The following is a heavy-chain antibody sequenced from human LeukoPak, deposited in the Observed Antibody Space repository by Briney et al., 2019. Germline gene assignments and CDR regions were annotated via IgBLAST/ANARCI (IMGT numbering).Heavy chain of an antibody. CDR1: GFTFSSYG. J-gene: IGHJ4*02. Sequence: PGGSLRLSCAASGFTFSSYGMHWVRQAPGKGLEWVAVIWYDGSNKYYADSVKGRFTISRDNSKNTLYLQMNSLRAEDTAVYYCAKDSLHYDFWSGYYNYFDYWGQGTLVTVSS. CDR2: IWYDGSNK. CDR3: AKDSLHYDFWSGYYNYFDY. V-gene: IGHV3-33*06. D-gene: IGHD3-3*01.